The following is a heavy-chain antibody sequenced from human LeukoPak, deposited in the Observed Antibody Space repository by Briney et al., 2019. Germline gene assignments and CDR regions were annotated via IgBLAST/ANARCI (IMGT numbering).Heavy chain of an antibody. CDR3: ARGADWMYYYYYYYMDV. CDR2: INHSGST. Sequence: TSETLSLTCAVYGGSFSGYYWSWIRQPPGKGLEWIGEINHSGSTNYNPSLKSRVTMSVDTSKNQFSLKLSSVTAADTAVYYCARGADWMYYYYYYYMDVWGKGTTVTVSS. D-gene: IGHD2-2*03. J-gene: IGHJ6*03. CDR1: GGSFSGYY. V-gene: IGHV4-34*01.